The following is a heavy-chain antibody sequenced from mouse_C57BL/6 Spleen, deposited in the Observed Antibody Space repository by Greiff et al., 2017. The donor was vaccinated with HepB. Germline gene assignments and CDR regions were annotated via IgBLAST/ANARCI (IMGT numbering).Heavy chain of an antibody. CDR2: ISYDGSN. CDR1: GYSITSGYY. D-gene: IGHD2-4*01. Sequence: EVKLMESGPGLVKPSQSLSLTCSVTGYSITSGYYWNWIRQFPGNKLEWMGYISYDGSNNYNPSLKNRISITRDTSKNQFFLKLNSVTTEDTATYYCARGYDYGDAMDYWGQGTSVTVSS. CDR3: ARGYDYGDAMDY. J-gene: IGHJ4*01. V-gene: IGHV3-6*01.